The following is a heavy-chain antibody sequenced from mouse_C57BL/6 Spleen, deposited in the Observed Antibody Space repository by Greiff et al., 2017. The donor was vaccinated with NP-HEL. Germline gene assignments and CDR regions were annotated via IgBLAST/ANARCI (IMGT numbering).Heavy chain of an antibody. D-gene: IGHD1-1*01. CDR2: ISSGSSTI. CDR1: GFTFSDYG. CDR3: AILYGSSHYAMDY. J-gene: IGHJ4*01. V-gene: IGHV5-17*01. Sequence: EVQRVESGGGLVKPGGSLKLSCAASGFTFSDYGMHWVRQAPEKGLEWVAYISSGSSTIYYADTVKGRFTISRDNAKNTLFLQMTSLRSEDTTMYYCAILYGSSHYAMDYWGQGTSVTVSS.